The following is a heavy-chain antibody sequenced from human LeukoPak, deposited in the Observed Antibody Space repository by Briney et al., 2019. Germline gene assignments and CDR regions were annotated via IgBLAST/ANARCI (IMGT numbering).Heavy chain of an antibody. V-gene: IGHV4-61*08. CDR2: IYYSGST. Sequence: SETLSLTCTVSGGSISSGDYYWSWIRQPPGKGLEWIGYIYYSGSTYYNPSLKSRVTISVDTSKNQFSLKLSSVTAADTAVYYCARGRTTGTTRNAFDIWGQGTMVTVSS. CDR1: GGSISSGDYY. CDR3: ARGRTTGTTRNAFDI. D-gene: IGHD1-1*01. J-gene: IGHJ3*02.